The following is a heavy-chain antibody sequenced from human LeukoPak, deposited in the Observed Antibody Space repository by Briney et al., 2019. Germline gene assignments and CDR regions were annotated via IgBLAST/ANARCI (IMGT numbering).Heavy chain of an antibody. D-gene: IGHD6-13*01. CDR3: AREIAAAGTKAFDI. J-gene: IGHJ3*02. CDR2: ISRSGSTI. Sequence: GSLRLSCVASGFTFSSYEMNWVRQAPGKGLEWVSYISRSGSTIYYADSVKGRFTISRDNAKNSLYLQMNSLRAEDTAVYYCAREIAAAGTKAFDIWGQGTMVTVSS. V-gene: IGHV3-48*03. CDR1: GFTFSSYE.